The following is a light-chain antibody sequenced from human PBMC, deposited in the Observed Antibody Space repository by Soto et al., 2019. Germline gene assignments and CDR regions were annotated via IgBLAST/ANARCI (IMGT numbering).Light chain of an antibody. Sequence: QSALTQPASVSGSPGQSITISCTGTSSDVGGYNYVSWYQHHPGKAPKLIIYEVSNRPSGVSNRFSASKSGNTASLTISGLQADDEADYHCSSYTQVSPVVFGGGTKLPVL. J-gene: IGLJ2*01. CDR3: SSYTQVSPVV. CDR1: SSDVGGYNY. CDR2: EVS. V-gene: IGLV2-14*01.